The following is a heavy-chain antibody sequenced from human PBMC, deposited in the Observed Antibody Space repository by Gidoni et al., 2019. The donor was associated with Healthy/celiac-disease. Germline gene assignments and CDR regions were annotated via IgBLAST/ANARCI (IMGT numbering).Heavy chain of an antibody. V-gene: IGHV3-30*18. D-gene: IGHD2-15*01. J-gene: IGHJ6*02. CDR1: GFTFSSYG. Sequence: QVQLVESGGGVVQPGRSLRLSCAASGFTFSSYGMHWVRQAPGKGLEWVAVISYDGSNKYYAASVKGRFTISIDNSKNTLYLQMNSLRAEDTAVYYCAKDLVRVVAHYYYYGMDVWGQGTTVTVSS. CDR2: ISYDGSNK. CDR3: AKDLVRVVAHYYYYGMDV.